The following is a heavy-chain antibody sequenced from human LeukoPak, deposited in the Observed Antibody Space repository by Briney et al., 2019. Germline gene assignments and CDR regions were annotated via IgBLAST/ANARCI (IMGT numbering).Heavy chain of an antibody. CDR1: GFTFSSYA. CDR2: ISYDGSNK. J-gene: IGHJ4*02. D-gene: IGHD2-2*02. Sequence: GGSLRLSCAASGFTFSSYAMHWVRQAPGKGLEWVAVISYDGSNKYYADFVKGRFTISRDNSKNTLYLQMNSLRAEDTAVYYCAKDLLRGNIVVVPAAIRGNYWGQGTLVTVSS. CDR3: AKDLLRGNIVVVPAAIRGNY. V-gene: IGHV3-30-3*01.